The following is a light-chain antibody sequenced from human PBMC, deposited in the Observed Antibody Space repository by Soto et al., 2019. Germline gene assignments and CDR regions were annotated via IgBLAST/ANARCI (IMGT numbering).Light chain of an antibody. Sequence: EIVLTQPPATLSLSPGERATLSCRASQSVSRYLAWYQQKPGQAPRLLIYDASNRATGIPARFSGSGSGTDFTLTISILEPEDFAVYYCQQRSDWPSTFGGGTKVQIK. CDR3: QQRSDWPST. V-gene: IGKV3-11*01. J-gene: IGKJ4*01. CDR1: QSVSRY. CDR2: DAS.